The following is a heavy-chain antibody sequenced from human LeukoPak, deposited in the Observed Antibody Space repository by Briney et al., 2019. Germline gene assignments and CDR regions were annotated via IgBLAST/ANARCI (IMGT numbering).Heavy chain of an antibody. CDR3: AKRGVVIRVFLVGFHKEAYYFDS. J-gene: IGHJ4*02. Sequence: GGSLRLSCAVSGITLSNYGMSWVRQAPGKGLEWVAGISDSGGRTNYADSVKGRFTISRDNPKNTLYLQMNSLRAEDTAVYFCAKRGVVIRVFLVGFHKEAYYFDSWGQGALVTVSS. D-gene: IGHD3-10*01. CDR1: GITLSNYG. CDR2: ISDSGGRT. V-gene: IGHV3-23*01.